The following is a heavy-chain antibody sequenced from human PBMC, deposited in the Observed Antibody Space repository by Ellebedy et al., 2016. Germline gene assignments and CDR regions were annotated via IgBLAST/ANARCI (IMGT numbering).Heavy chain of an antibody. CDR2: IYYNGYIGKAGHT. CDR1: GGSVSRGAYY. CDR3: ARASLRDSSGSGGYGD. D-gene: IGHD3-10*01. J-gene: IGHJ4*02. V-gene: IGHV4-61*08. Sequence: SETLSLTXTVSGGSVSRGAYYWSWIRQPPGKGLEWIGYIYYNGYIGKAGHTDYNPSLRSRVTISIDTSKNQFSLRLTSVTPADTALYFCARASLRDSSGSGGYGDWGQGTRVSVSS.